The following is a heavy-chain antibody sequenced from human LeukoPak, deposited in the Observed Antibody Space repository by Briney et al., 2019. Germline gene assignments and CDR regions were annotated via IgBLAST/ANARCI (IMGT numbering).Heavy chain of an antibody. V-gene: IGHV3-43*02. CDR3: AKGPYYWSYQIGYYFDS. D-gene: IGHD1-7*01. CDR1: GFTSDDYA. Sequence: PGGSLRLSCAASGFTSDDYAMHSVRQAPGKGLEWVSLISGDGGPTYYADSVKGRFTISRDNSKNSLYLQMNSLRTEDTAFYYCAKGPYYWSYQIGYYFDSWGQGTLVTVSS. J-gene: IGHJ4*02. CDR2: ISGDGGPT.